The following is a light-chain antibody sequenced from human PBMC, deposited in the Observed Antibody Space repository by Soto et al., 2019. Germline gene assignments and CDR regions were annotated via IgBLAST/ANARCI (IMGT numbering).Light chain of an antibody. Sequence: DIQMTQSPSTLSASVGDRVTITCRASQSVSGWLAWYQQKPGKAPKLLIYKASNLESGVPSRFSGSGSGTEFTLTIRSLQPDDFATYYCQHYNIYPLTFGGGTKVEIK. V-gene: IGKV1-5*03. CDR3: QHYNIYPLT. CDR2: KAS. J-gene: IGKJ4*01. CDR1: QSVSGW.